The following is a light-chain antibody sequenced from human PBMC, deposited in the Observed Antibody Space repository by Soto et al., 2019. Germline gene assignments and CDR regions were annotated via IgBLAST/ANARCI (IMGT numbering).Light chain of an antibody. CDR1: TSDVGGHNF. CDR2: AVD. Sequence: QSALTQPASVSGSPGKSITISCSGTTSDVGGHNFVSWFQQHPGKAPKMVIYAVDQRPSGVSIRFSGSKSGNTASLTISGLQTEDEADYYCSSYTRSSIWVFGGGTKVTVL. CDR3: SSYTRSSIWV. V-gene: IGLV2-14*01. J-gene: IGLJ3*02.